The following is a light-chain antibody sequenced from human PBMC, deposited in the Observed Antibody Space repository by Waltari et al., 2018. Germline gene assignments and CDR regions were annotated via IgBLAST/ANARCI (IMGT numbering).Light chain of an antibody. V-gene: IGKV1-5*03. Sequence: DIQVTQSPSTLSASVGDRVTITCRASQSIVVWLAWYQQKPGKAPRLLIYKASYLQTGVPSRFSGSGSGTDFTLTISSLQPEDFATYYCQQSFVTGTFGPGTKVDIK. J-gene: IGKJ3*01. CDR2: KAS. CDR3: QQSFVTGT. CDR1: QSIVVW.